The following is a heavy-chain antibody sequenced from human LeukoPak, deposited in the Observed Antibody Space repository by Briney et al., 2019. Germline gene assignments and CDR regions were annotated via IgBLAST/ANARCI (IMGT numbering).Heavy chain of an antibody. CDR2: ISSSSDTI. D-gene: IGHD7-27*01. V-gene: IGHV3-11*04. Sequence: TGGSLRLSCAASGFTFSDYYMTWIRQSPGKGLEWVSYISSSSDTIYYADSVKGRFTISRDNAKNSLYLQMNSLRAEDTAVYYCARDSLGMGAFDMWGRGTMVNVSS. CDR1: GFTFSDYY. CDR3: ARDSLGMGAFDM. J-gene: IGHJ3*02.